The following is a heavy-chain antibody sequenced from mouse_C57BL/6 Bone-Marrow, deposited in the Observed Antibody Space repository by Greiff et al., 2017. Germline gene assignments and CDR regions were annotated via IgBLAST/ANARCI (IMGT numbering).Heavy chain of an antibody. CDR1: GYTFTSYD. V-gene: IGHV1-85*01. CDR2: IYPRGGST. Sequence: VQLVESGPELVKPGASVKLSCKASGYTFTSYDINWVKQRPGQGLEWIGWIYPRGGSTKYNEKFKGKATFTVDTSSSTAYMELHSLTSEDSAVYFCARLEVDGSSGDWYFDVWGTGTTVTVSS. J-gene: IGHJ1*03. CDR3: ARLEVDGSSGDWYFDV. D-gene: IGHD1-1*01.